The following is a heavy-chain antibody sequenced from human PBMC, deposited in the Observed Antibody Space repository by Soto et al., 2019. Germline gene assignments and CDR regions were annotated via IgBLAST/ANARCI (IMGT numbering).Heavy chain of an antibody. CDR3: ARWAVVNFDS. CDR1: GCSISSGGSS. CDR2: IYHSGST. Sequence: QLQLQESGSGLVKPSQTLSLTCAVSGCSISSGGSSWTWIRQPPGKGLEWIGYIYHSGSTYYNPSLKSGVTISVGKPKNQFSLKLTSVTAAYTAVYSCARWAVVNFDSWCQGTLVTVSS. J-gene: IGHJ4*02. V-gene: IGHV4-30-2*01. D-gene: IGHD2-21*01.